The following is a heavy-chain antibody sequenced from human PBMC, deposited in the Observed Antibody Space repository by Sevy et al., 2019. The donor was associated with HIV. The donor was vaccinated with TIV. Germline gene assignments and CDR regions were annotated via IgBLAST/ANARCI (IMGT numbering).Heavy chain of an antibody. CDR3: GSPGAGTTEDYCYFMDV. CDR2: ISGSGGST. CDR1: GFTFSSYA. D-gene: IGHD1-1*01. Sequence: GGSLRLSCAASGFTFSSYAMSWVRQAPGKGLEWVSAISGSGGSTYYADSVKGRFTISRDKSKNTLYLQMNSLRAEDTGVYYCGSPGAGTTEDYCYFMDVWGKGTTVTVSS. J-gene: IGHJ6*03. V-gene: IGHV3-23*01.